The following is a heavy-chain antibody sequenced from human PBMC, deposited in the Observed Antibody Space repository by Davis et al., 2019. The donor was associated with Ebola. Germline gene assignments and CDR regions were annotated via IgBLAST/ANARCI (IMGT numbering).Heavy chain of an antibody. CDR3: ARASFGVVIHSPYYYYMDV. D-gene: IGHD3-3*01. J-gene: IGHJ6*03. CDR1: GYTFTSYY. V-gene: IGHV1-46*01. CDR2: INPSGGST. Sequence: ASVKVSCKASGYTFTSYYMHWVRQAPGQGLEWMGIINPSGGSTSYAQKFQGRVTMTRDTSTSTVYMELSSLRSEDTAVYYCARASFGVVIHSPYYYYMDVWGKGTTVTVSS.